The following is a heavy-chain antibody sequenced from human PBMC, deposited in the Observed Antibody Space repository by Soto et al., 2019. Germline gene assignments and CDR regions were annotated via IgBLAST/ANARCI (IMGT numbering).Heavy chain of an antibody. D-gene: IGHD6-13*01. V-gene: IGHV3-48*03. CDR2: ISSSGSTI. CDR3: ARDAADSSSWYNPNYYYGMDV. J-gene: IGHJ6*02. Sequence: EVQLVESGGGLVQPGGSLRLSCAASGFTFSSYEMNWVRQAPGKGREWVSYISSSGSTIYYADSVKGRFTISRDNAKNSLYLQMNSLRAEDTAVYYCARDAADSSSWYNPNYYYGMDVWGQGTTVTVSS. CDR1: GFTFSSYE.